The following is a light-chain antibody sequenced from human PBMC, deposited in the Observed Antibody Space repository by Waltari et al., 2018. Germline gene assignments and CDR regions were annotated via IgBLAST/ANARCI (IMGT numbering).Light chain of an antibody. V-gene: IGLV1-51*02. J-gene: IGLJ7*01. CDR2: EDS. CDR3: GTWDSSLSGAV. Sequence: QSVLTQPPSVSAAPGQRVTISCSGGSSNLVNNYVSWYRQFPGTAPKLLIYEDSERPSGIPGRFSVSKSGTSATLDITGLQAGDEADYYCGTWDSSLSGAVFGGGTHLTVL. CDR1: SSNLVNNY.